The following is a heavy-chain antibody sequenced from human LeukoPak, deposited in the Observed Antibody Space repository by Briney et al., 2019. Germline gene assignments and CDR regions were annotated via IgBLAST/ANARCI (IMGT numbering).Heavy chain of an antibody. CDR1: GFTFSSFA. CDR2: ITGSHGRT. J-gene: IGHJ5*02. Sequence: GGSLRLSCEASGFTFSSFAMTWVRQAPGKGLEWVSSITGSHGRTYNTDSVKGRFTISRDNSQNTLNLQMNSLRAEDTAVYYCTKDPNGDYVGAFDPWGQGTLVTVSS. V-gene: IGHV3-23*01. D-gene: IGHD4-17*01. CDR3: TKDPNGDYVGAFDP.